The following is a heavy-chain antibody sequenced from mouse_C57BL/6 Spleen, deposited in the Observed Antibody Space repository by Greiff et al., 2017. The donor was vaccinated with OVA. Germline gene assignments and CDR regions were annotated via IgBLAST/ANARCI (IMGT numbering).Heavy chain of an antibody. D-gene: IGHD1-1*01. CDR1: GFNIKDYY. CDR2: IDPEDGDT. V-gene: IGHV14-1*01. J-gene: IGHJ4*01. CDR3: TTGYGSSYYAMDY. Sequence: VQLQQSGAELVRPGASVKLSCTASGFNIKDYYMHWVKQRPEQGLEWIGRIDPEDGDTDYAPQFQGKATMTADTSSNTAYLQLSSLTSEDTAVYYCTTGYGSSYYAMDYWGQGTSVTVSS.